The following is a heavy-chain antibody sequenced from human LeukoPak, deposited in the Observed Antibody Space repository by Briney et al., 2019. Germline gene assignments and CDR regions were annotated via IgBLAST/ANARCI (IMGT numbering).Heavy chain of an antibody. J-gene: IGHJ4*02. CDR3: ASGVPPGEYHDILRDFDY. CDR2: ISSSSSYI. V-gene: IGHV3-21*01. Sequence: PGGSLRLSCAASGFTFSSYSMNWVRQAPGKGLEWVSSISSSSSYIYYADSVKGRFTISRDNAKNSLYLQMNSLRAGDTAVYYCASGVPPGEYHDILRDFDYWGQGTLVTVST. D-gene: IGHD3-9*01. CDR1: GFTFSSYS.